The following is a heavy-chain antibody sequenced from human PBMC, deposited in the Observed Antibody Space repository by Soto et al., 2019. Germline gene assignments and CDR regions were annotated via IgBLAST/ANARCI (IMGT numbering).Heavy chain of an antibody. CDR1: GFTFSSYA. V-gene: IGHV3-23*01. CDR2: ISGSGGST. D-gene: IGHD1-7*01. Sequence: EVQLLESGGGLVQPGGSLRLSCAASGFTFSSYAMSWVRQAPGKGLEWVSAISGSGGSTYYADSVKGRFTISRDNSKNTLYLQMNSLRAEDTAVYYCANVGPAPLELPIWWFDPWGQGTLVTVSS. CDR3: ANVGPAPLELPIWWFDP. J-gene: IGHJ5*02.